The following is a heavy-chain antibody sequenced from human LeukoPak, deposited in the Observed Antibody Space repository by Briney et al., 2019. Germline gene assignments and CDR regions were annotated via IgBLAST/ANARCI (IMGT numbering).Heavy chain of an antibody. CDR3: ARVKVAPHQPFDY. J-gene: IGHJ4*02. V-gene: IGHV3-21*01. CDR1: GFTFSSYS. D-gene: IGHD5-12*01. Sequence: GGSLRLSCAASGFTFSSYSMNWVRQAPGKGLEWVSSISSSSSYIYYADSVKGRFTISRDNAKNSLYLQMNSLRAEDTAVYYCARVKVAPHQPFDYWGQGTLVTVSS. CDR2: ISSSSSYI.